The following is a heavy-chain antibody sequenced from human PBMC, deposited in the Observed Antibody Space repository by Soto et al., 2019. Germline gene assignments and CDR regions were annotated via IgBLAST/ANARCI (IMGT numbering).Heavy chain of an antibody. V-gene: IGHV4-30-2*01. D-gene: IGHD2-15*01. J-gene: IGHJ4*02. Sequence: TLSLTCGVSGASISTGTYSWNWIRQPPGKGLEWIGYIHHTGGTFYNPSLESRVTISRDVSKNQFSLKLSSVTAADTAVYYCARTPDHWGQGTLVTVSS. CDR1: GASISTGTYS. CDR2: IHHTGGT. CDR3: ARTPDH.